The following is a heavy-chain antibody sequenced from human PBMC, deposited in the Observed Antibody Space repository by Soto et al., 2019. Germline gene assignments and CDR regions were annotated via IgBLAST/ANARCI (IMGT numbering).Heavy chain of an antibody. J-gene: IGHJ3*02. CDR3: ARGPGITMIVVRIGAFDI. CDR2: IYYSGST. CDR1: GGSISSGGYY. D-gene: IGHD3-22*01. V-gene: IGHV4-31*03. Sequence: QVQLQESGPGLVKPSQTLSLTCTVSGGSISSGGYYWSWIRQHPGKGLEWIGYIYYSGSTYYNPSLKSRVTISVDTSKNQFSRKLSSVTAADTAVYYCARGPGITMIVVRIGAFDIWGQGTMVTVSS.